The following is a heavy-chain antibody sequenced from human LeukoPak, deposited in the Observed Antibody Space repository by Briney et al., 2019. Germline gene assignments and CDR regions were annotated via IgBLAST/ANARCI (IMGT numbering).Heavy chain of an antibody. J-gene: IGHJ4*02. V-gene: IGHV4-39*01. CDR3: ARHRRLNAWSGYYRPFDY. CDR1: GGSISSSSYY. D-gene: IGHD3-3*01. CDR2: IYYSGST. Sequence: SETLSLTCTVSGGSISSSSYYWGWIRQPPGKGLEWIGSIYYSGSTYYNPSLKSRVTISVDTSKNQFSLKLSSVTAADTAVYYCARHRRLNAWSGYYRPFDYWGQGTLVTVSS.